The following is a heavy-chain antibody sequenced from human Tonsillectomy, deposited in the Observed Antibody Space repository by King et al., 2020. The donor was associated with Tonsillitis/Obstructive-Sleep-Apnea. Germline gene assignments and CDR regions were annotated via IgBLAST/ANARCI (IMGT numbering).Heavy chain of an antibody. J-gene: IGHJ6*02. CDR3: ASGGKRSLYGMDV. CDR1: GGSFSGYY. Sequence: VQLQQWGAGLLKPSETLSLTCAVYGGSFSGYYWSWIRQPPGKGLEWIGEINHSGSTNYNPSLQSRVTISVDTSKKQFSLKLSSLTAADTAVYYWASGGKRSLYGMDVWGQGTTVTVSS. D-gene: IGHD1-1*01. CDR2: INHSGST. V-gene: IGHV4-34*01.